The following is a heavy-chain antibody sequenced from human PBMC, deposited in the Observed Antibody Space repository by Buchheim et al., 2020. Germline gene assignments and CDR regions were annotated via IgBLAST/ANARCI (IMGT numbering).Heavy chain of an antibody. CDR3: ARGRNYLVKVPGDRGPTFDF. D-gene: IGHD2/OR15-2a*01. J-gene: IGHJ4*03. CDR1: GGSSSGFF. Sequence: QVQLQQWGAGLLKPSETLSLTCAIYGGSSSGFFWSWIRQPPGKGPEWLGEINDNGFTNYNPSLKSRVSISLDTSKKQFSLKVNSVTAADSALYYCARGRNYLVKVPGDRGPTFDFWGQGIL. CDR2: INDNGFT. V-gene: IGHV4-34*02.